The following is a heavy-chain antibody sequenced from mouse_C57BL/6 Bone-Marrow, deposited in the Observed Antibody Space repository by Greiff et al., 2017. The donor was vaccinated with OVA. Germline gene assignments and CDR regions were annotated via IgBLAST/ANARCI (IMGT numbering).Heavy chain of an antibody. D-gene: IGHD1-1*01. CDR2: IYPGDGDT. CDR3: ARSTTVYYFDY. J-gene: IGHJ2*01. V-gene: IGHV1-82*01. CDR1: GYAFSSSW. Sequence: VQLQQSGPELVKPGASVKISCKASGYAFSSSWMNWVKQRPGKGLEWIVRIYPGDGDTNYNGKFKGKATLTADKSSSTAYMQLSSLTSEDSAVYFCARSTTVYYFDYWGQGTTLTVSS.